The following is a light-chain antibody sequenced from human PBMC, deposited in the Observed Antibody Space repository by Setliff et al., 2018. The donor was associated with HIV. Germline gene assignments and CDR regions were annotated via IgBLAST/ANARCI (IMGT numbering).Light chain of an antibody. CDR1: SSDVGAYNY. CDR2: DVT. J-gene: IGLJ1*01. Sequence: QSALTQPRSVSGSPEQSVAISCTGTSSDVGAYNYVSWYQQHPGKAPKLMIYDVTNRPSGVPDRFSGSKSGNTASLTISGLQADDEADYYCWSYAGSSWVFGTGTKVTVL. V-gene: IGLV2-11*01. CDR3: WSYAGSSWV.